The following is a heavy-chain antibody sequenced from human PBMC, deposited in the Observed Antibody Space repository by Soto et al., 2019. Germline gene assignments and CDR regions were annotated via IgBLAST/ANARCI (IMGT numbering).Heavy chain of an antibody. V-gene: IGHV4-59*01. J-gene: IGHJ4*02. D-gene: IGHD6-13*01. CDR2: IYYSGST. CDR3: ARERRGYSSSWGLFDY. CDR1: GGSISSYY. Sequence: PSETLSLTCTVSGGSISSYYWSWIRQPPGKGLEWIGYIYYSGSTNYNPSLKSRVTISVDTSKNQFSLKLSSVTAADTAVYYCARERRGYSSSWGLFDYWGQGTLVTV.